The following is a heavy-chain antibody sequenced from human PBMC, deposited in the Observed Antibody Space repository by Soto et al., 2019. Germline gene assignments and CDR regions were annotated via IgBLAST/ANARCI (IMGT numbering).Heavy chain of an antibody. D-gene: IGHD2-2*01. CDR3: AKSGGVPASVGYYFDY. CDR1: GGTFSSYA. V-gene: IGHV1-69*13. Sequence: ASVKVSCKASGGTFSSYAISWVRQAPGQGLEWMGGIIPIFGTANYAQKFQGRVTITADESTSTAYMELSSLRSEDTAVYYCAKSGGVPASVGYYFDYWGQGTLVTVSS. J-gene: IGHJ4*02. CDR2: IIPIFGTA.